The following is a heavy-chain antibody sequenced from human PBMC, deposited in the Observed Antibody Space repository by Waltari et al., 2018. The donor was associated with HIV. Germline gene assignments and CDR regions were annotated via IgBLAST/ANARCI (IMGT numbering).Heavy chain of an antibody. V-gene: IGHV3-49*04. Sequence: DVQLVESGGDLVKPGRSLRPSWAGSGFRFGNFAMAWVRQAPGKGLEWVGYIRAKAYGGTSEYAASVKGRFVISRDDSKSIAYLQMNSLKTEDTAIYYCTRGSGRYEYWGQGTMTTVSS. CDR3: TRGSGRYEY. CDR1: GFRFGNFA. J-gene: IGHJ4*02. D-gene: IGHD1-26*01. CDR2: IRAKAYGGTS.